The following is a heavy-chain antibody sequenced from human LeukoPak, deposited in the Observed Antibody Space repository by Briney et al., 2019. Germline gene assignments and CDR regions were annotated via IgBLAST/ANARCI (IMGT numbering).Heavy chain of an antibody. D-gene: IGHD6-13*01. CDR2: MNPNSGNT. Sequence: GASVKVSCKASGYTFTSYDINWVRQATGQGLEWMGWMNPNSGNTGYAQKFQGRVTITRNTSISTAYMELSSLRSEDTAVYYCARGFPLKYSSSRRPFDYWGQGTLVTVSS. CDR1: GYTFTSYD. V-gene: IGHV1-8*03. J-gene: IGHJ4*02. CDR3: ARGFPLKYSSSRRPFDY.